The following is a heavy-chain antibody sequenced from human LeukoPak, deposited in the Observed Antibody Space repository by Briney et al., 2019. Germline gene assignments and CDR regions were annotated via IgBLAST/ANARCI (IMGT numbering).Heavy chain of an antibody. CDR3: TTGVHYDSSGYYYRFDY. J-gene: IGHJ4*02. CDR2: IKSKTDGGTT. Sequence: GGSLRLSCAASGFTFNSYAMSWVRQAPGKGLEWVGRIKSKTDGGTTDYAAPVKGRFTISRDDSKNTLYLQMNSLKTEDTAVYYCTTGVHYDSSGYYYRFDYWGQGTLVTVSS. V-gene: IGHV3-15*01. D-gene: IGHD3-22*01. CDR1: GFTFNSYA.